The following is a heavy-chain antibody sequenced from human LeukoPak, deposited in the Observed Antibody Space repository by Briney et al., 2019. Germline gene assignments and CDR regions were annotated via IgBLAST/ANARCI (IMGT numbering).Heavy chain of an antibody. CDR1: GYTFTSYG. J-gene: IGHJ6*03. CDR3: ASNYYYYYYMDV. Sequence: SVKVSCKAPGYTFTSYGISWVRQAPGQGLEWMGGIIPIFGTANYAQKFQGRVTITADESTSTAYMELSSLRSEDTAVYHCASNYYYYYYMDVWGKGTTVTISS. CDR2: IIPIFGTA. V-gene: IGHV1-69*13.